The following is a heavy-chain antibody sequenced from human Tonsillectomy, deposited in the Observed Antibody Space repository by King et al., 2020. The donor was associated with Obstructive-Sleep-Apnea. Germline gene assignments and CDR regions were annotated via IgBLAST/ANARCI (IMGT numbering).Heavy chain of an antibody. V-gene: IGHV3-30*02. Sequence: VQLVESGGGVVQPGGSLRLSCAASGFPFSSYGMHWVRQAPGKGLEWVAFIRYDGGNKYYTDSVKGRFTISSDNSKNTLYLQMNSLRAEDTGVYYCAKEGRIGGAYFDYWGQGTLVTVSS. CDR2: IRYDGGNK. J-gene: IGHJ4*02. CDR1: GFPFSSYG. D-gene: IGHD3-16*01. CDR3: AKEGRIGGAYFDY.